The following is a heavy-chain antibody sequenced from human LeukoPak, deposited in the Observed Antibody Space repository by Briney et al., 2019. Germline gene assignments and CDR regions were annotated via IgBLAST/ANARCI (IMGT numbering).Heavy chain of an antibody. D-gene: IGHD4-23*01. J-gene: IGHJ3*02. CDR1: GSSISSYY. Sequence: SETLSLTCTVSGSSISSYYWSWIRQPPGKGLEWIGYIYYSGSTNYNPSLKSRVTISVDTSKNQFSLKLSSVTAADTAVYYCARHLDDYGGNWLACDIWGQGTMVTVSS. CDR3: ARHLDDYGGNWLACDI. V-gene: IGHV4-59*08. CDR2: IYYSGST.